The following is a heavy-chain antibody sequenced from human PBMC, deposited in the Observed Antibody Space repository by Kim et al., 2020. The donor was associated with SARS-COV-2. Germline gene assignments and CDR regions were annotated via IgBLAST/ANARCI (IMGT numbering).Heavy chain of an antibody. CDR3: ARGASGRLLLYYFDY. D-gene: IGHD2-2*01. Sequence: DSVKDRFTISRDNSKSTLYLQVNSLRAEDTAVYYCARGASGRLLLYYFDYWGQGTLVTVSS. V-gene: IGHV3-30*01. J-gene: IGHJ4*02.